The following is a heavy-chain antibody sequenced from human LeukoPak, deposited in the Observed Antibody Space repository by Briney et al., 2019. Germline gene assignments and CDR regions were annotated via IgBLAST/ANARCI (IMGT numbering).Heavy chain of an antibody. CDR2: IKQDGSEK. V-gene: IGHV3-7*01. CDR3: AREGSSYPNWFDP. D-gene: IGHD6-13*01. Sequence: GGSLRLSCAASGFTFSSYWMSWVRQAPGKGLEWVANIKQDGSEKYYVDSVKGRFTISRDNAKNSLYLQVNSLRAEDTAVYYCAREGSSYPNWFDPWGQGTLVTVSS. J-gene: IGHJ5*02. CDR1: GFTFSSYW.